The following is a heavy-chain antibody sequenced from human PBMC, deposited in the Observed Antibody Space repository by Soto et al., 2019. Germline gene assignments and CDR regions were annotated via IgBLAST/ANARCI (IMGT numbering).Heavy chain of an antibody. J-gene: IGHJ4*02. Sequence: PSETLSLTCTVSGDSVISYYCSWIRHPPGKGREWIGYIYYSGSTKYNPSLKSRVTTSVDTSKNQFSLKLSSVTAADTAVYYCARVITFGGVIVSLDYWGQGTLVTVSA. CDR1: GDSVISYY. CDR3: ARVITFGGVIVSLDY. V-gene: IGHV4-59*02. CDR2: IYYSGST. D-gene: IGHD3-16*02.